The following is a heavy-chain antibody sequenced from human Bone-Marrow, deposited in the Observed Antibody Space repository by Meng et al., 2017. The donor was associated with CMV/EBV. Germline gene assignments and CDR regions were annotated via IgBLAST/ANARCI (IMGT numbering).Heavy chain of an antibody. CDR1: GGFNQDYN. J-gene: IGHJ4*02. Sequence: QVHVQEWGPGLGKASETLSLTCIVSGGFNQDYNWHWVRQCVGQGLERFGFIRDIRHTVSKPSLKSRVTVSVDGSKGQFSLTLSSVTAAVTSTYYCAGSRPGGCACDYWGQGILVTVSS. CDR2: IRDIRHT. CDR3: AGSRPGGCACDY. V-gene: IGHV4-4*07. D-gene: IGHD3-10*01.